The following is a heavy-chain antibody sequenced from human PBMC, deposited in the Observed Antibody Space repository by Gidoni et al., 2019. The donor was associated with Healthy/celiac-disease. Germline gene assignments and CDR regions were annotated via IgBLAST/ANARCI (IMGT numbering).Heavy chain of an antibody. J-gene: IGHJ5*02. V-gene: IGHV3-43*01. CDR2: ISWDGGST. D-gene: IGHD6-19*01. CDR1: GFTFDDYP. CDR3: AKAVDPYSSGWST. Sequence: EVQLVESGGVVVQPGGSLRLSCAASGFTFDDYPMHWVRQAPGKGLEWVSLISWDGGSTYYADSVKGRFTISGDNSKNSLYLQMNSLRTEDTALYYCAKAVDPYSSGWSTWGQGTLVTVSS.